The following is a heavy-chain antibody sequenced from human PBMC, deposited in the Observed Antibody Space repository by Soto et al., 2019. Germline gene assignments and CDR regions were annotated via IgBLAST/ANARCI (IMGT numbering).Heavy chain of an antibody. CDR2: ISYDGSKK. Sequence: QVQLVESGGGVVQPGRSLRLSCAASGFTFSSFGMHWVRQVPGKGLEWVALISYDGSKKYYADSVKGRFTISRDKSKNTLYLQMNSLRVEDTAVYYCAKDREWSSADLDYWGQGTLVTVSS. CDR3: AKDREWSSADLDY. D-gene: IGHD3-3*01. V-gene: IGHV3-30*18. J-gene: IGHJ4*02. CDR1: GFTFSSFG.